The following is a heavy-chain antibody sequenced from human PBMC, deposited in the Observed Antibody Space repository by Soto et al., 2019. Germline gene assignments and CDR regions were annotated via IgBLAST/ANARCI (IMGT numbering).Heavy chain of an antibody. CDR2: IWDDGSNK. CDR3: ARDNGLWFGEHPPAYYVDV. J-gene: IGHJ6*03. CDR1: GFTFSSYG. V-gene: IGHV3-33*01. Sequence: QVQLVESGGGVVQPGRSLRLSCAASGFTFSSYGMHWVRQAPGKGLEWVAVIWDDGSNKYYADSVKGRFTISRDNSKNTLYLQMNSLRAEDTAVYYCARDNGLWFGEHPPAYYVDVWGKGTTVTVSS. D-gene: IGHD3-10*01.